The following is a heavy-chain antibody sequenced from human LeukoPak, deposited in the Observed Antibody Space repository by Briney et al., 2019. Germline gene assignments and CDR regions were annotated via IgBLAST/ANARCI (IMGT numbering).Heavy chain of an antibody. CDR3: AKASAMIVVVSKHFDY. D-gene: IGHD3-22*01. Sequence: GGSLRLSCAASGFTFSSYAVSWVRQAPGKGLEWVSAISGSGGSTYYADSVKGRFTISRDNSKNTLYLQMNSLRAEDTAVYYCAKASAMIVVVSKHFDYWGQGTLVTVSS. CDR1: GFTFSSYA. V-gene: IGHV3-23*01. J-gene: IGHJ4*02. CDR2: ISGSGGST.